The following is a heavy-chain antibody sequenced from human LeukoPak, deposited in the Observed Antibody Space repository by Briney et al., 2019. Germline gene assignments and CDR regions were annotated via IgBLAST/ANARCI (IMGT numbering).Heavy chain of an antibody. CDR2: IYHSGST. D-gene: IGHD3-3*01. Sequence: SETLSLTCTVSGGSISSGGYYWSWIRQPPGKGLEWIGYIYHSGSTYYNPSLKSRVTISVDRSKNQFSLKLSSVTAADTAVYYCARAHPYDFWSGYLNWFDPWGQGNLVTVSS. J-gene: IGHJ5*02. V-gene: IGHV4-30-2*01. CDR1: GGSISSGGYY. CDR3: ARAHPYDFWSGYLNWFDP.